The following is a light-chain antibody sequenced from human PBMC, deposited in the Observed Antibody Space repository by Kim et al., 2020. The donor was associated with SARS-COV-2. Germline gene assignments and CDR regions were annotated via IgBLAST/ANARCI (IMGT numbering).Light chain of an antibody. CDR3: QYYDNNDHRVV. V-gene: IGLV6-57*04. Sequence: NFMLTQPHAVSESPGKTVTISCTRSSGNIATNYVQWYQQRPGSAPNTVIYEDNQRPSGVPDRFSGSIDSSSNSASLIISGLKTEDEADYYCQYYDNNDHRVVFGGGTQLTVL. CDR2: EDN. CDR1: SGNIATNY. J-gene: IGLJ2*01.